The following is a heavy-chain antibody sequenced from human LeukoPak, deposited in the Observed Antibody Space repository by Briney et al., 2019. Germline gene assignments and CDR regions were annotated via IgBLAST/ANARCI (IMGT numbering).Heavy chain of an antibody. Sequence: PGRSLRLSCAASGFTFNSYAMHWVRQAPGKGLEYVSAISGNGGSTYYADSVKGRFNISRDNSKNTLYLQMNSLRADDTAVYYCAKDRQFSGGRSFIPDAFDIWGQGTMVTVSS. D-gene: IGHD3-10*01. CDR2: ISGNGGST. J-gene: IGHJ3*02. CDR1: GFTFNSYA. CDR3: AKDRQFSGGRSFIPDAFDI. V-gene: IGHV3-64*02.